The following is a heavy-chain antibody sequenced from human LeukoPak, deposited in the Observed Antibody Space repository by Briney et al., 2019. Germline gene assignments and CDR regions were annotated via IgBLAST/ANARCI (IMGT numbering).Heavy chain of an antibody. CDR1: GFTFSSYW. Sequence: GGSLRLSCAASGFTFSSYWMNWVRQAPGKGLVWVSRIDTDGSSTTYADSVKGRFTISRDNAKNTLYLQLNSLRAEDTAVYYCARGFTIFGVVNDGFDIWGRGTKVTVSS. CDR2: IDTDGSST. V-gene: IGHV3-74*01. CDR3: ARGFTIFGVVNDGFDI. J-gene: IGHJ3*02. D-gene: IGHD3-3*01.